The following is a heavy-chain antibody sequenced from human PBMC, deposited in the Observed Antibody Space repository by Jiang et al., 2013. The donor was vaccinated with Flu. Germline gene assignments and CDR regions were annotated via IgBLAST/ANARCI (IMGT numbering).Heavy chain of an antibody. CDR2: INPSGGST. CDR3: ARGDGYNPRQNYYGMDV. Sequence: SGAEVKKPGASVKVSCKASGYTFTSYYMHWVRQAPGQGLEWMGIINPSGGSTSYAQKFQGRVTMTRDTSTSTVYMELSSLRSEDTAVYYCARGDGYNPRQNYYGMDVWGQGTTVTVSS. J-gene: IGHJ6*02. D-gene: IGHD5-24*01. V-gene: IGHV1-46*01. CDR1: GYTFTSYY.